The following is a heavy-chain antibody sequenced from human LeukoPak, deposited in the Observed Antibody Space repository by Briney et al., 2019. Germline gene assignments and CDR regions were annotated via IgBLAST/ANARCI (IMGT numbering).Heavy chain of an antibody. CDR2: ISSSSSYI. D-gene: IGHD1-7*01. CDR1: GFTFSSYS. Sequence: AGRSLRLSCAASGFTFSSYSMNWVRQAPGKGLEWVSSISSSSSYIYYADSVKGRFTISRDNAKNSLYLQMNSLRAEYTAVYYCARSGGELPIYWGQGTLVTVSS. J-gene: IGHJ4*02. CDR3: ARSGGELPIY. V-gene: IGHV3-21*01.